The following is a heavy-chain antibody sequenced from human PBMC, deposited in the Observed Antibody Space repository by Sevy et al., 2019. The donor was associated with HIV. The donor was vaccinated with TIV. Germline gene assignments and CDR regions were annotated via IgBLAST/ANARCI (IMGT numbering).Heavy chain of an antibody. CDR3: ARDGGCSSTSCLLYFDY. Sequence: GGSLRLSCAASGFTFSFYDMHWVRQATGKGLEWVSGFGIAGDTYYAGSVKGRFTISRDNAKNSLYLQMNSLRAGDTAVYYCARDGGCSSTSCLLYFDYWGQGTLVTVSS. D-gene: IGHD2-2*01. CDR2: FGIAGDT. J-gene: IGHJ4*02. V-gene: IGHV3-13*01. CDR1: GFTFSFYD.